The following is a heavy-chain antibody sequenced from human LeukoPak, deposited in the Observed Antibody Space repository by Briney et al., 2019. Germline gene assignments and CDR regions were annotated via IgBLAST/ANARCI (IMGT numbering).Heavy chain of an antibody. D-gene: IGHD4-23*01. Sequence: GGSLRLSCAASGFTFSDYYMSWFRQAPGKGLEWVSYISSSGSTIYYADSVRGRFTISRDNAKNSLYLQMNSLRAEDTAVYYCARAPGGNSQLTRYGMDVWGQGTTVTVSS. CDR2: ISSSGSTI. CDR1: GFTFSDYY. CDR3: ARAPGGNSQLTRYGMDV. J-gene: IGHJ6*02. V-gene: IGHV3-11*01.